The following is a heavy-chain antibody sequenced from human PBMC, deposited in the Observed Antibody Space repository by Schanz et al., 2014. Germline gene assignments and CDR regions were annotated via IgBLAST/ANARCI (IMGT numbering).Heavy chain of an antibody. J-gene: IGHJ6*02. D-gene: IGHD1-26*01. CDR3: VKDLQRELLRDDHYYGMDV. V-gene: IGHV3-23*01. Sequence: DVQLLESGGGLVKPGGSLRLSCAASGFTFSNHALSWVRQAPGKGLEWVSGIGGSGDSTHYADSVKGRFTTSRDNSKNTMYLQMNSLRAEDTAVYYCVKDLQRELLRDDHYYGMDVWGQGTTVTVSS. CDR2: IGGSGDST. CDR1: GFTFSNHA.